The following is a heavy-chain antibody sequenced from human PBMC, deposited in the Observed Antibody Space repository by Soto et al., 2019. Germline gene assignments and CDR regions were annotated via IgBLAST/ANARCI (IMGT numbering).Heavy chain of an antibody. CDR2: IDPKSGGT. D-gene: IGHD5-12*01. Sequence: QLQLVQSGAEVTKPGASVKVSCKISGPTFIAYYIHWVRQAPGQGLEWMGWIDPKSGGTNSEQKFLGRVTMTRDTSINTAYMELNSLTSDDTAVYYCARVSVDVPEWGQGTLISVSS. J-gene: IGHJ4*02. CDR1: GPTFIAYY. CDR3: ARVSVDVPE. V-gene: IGHV1-2*02.